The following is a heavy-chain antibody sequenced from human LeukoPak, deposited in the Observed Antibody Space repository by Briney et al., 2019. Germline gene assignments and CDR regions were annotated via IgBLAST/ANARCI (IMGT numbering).Heavy chain of an antibody. CDR1: GYISTGYY. CDR3: ARAGYSSSWRPYYFDS. V-gene: IGHV1-2*04. Sequence: ASVKVSCKASGYISTGYYIHWVRQAPGRGLEWMAWINPNTGDTNYAQKFQGWVTLTRNTSISTAYMDLSRLKSDATAVYHCARAGYSSSWRPYYFDSWGQGTLVTVSS. J-gene: IGHJ4*02. CDR2: INPNTGDT. D-gene: IGHD6-13*01.